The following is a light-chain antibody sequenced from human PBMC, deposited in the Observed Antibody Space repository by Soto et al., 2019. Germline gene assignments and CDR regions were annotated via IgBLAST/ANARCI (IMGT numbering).Light chain of an antibody. J-gene: IGLJ3*02. CDR2: NDD. Sequence: LTQPRSVSGSPGQSVTISCTGTSSGSIADHYVQWYQQRPGSAPTTLIYNDDQRPSGVPDRFSASIVSSSNSASLTISGLKTEDEADYYCQSYDGSDQVFGGGTQLTVL. CDR1: SGSIADHY. V-gene: IGLV6-57*02. CDR3: QSYDGSDQV.